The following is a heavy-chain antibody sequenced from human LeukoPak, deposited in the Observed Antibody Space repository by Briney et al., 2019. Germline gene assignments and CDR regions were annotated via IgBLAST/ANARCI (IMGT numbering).Heavy chain of an antibody. V-gene: IGHV3-7*01. CDR1: GFAVRSYW. CDR3: ARVEYSGWNLEY. CDR2: INQGGSVQ. Sequence: PGGSLKVSCAASGFAVRSYWMSWVREAPGKGLEGVANINQGGSVQYYMDSVKGRFTSSRDDAKNSLHVQMNSLRDEDTAVYYCARVEYSGWNLEYWGQGTLVTVSS. J-gene: IGHJ4*02. D-gene: IGHD5-12*01.